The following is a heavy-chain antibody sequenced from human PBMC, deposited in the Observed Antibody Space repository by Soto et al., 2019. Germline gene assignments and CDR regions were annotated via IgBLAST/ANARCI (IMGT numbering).Heavy chain of an antibody. CDR2: IWYDGSNK. J-gene: IGHJ3*02. D-gene: IGHD3-22*01. Sequence: QVQLVESGGGVVQPGRSLRLSCAASGFTFSSYGMHWVRQAPGKGLEWVAVIWYDGSNKYYADSVKGRFTISRDNSKNTRSLQMNSLRAEDTAGYYCARAGDSVYYWFSRWCAFDIWGQGTMVTVSS. CDR1: GFTFSSYG. V-gene: IGHV3-33*01. CDR3: ARAGDSVYYWFSRWCAFDI.